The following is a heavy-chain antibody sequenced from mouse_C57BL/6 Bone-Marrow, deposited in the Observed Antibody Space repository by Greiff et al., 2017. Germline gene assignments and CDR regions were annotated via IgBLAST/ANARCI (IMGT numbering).Heavy chain of an antibody. D-gene: IGHD1-1*01. V-gene: IGHV1-81*01. J-gene: IGHJ4*01. Sequence: QVQLQPSGAELARPGASVKLSCKASGYTFTSYGISWVKQRTGQGLEWIGEIYPRSGNTYYNEKFKGKATLTADKSSSTAYMELRSLTSEDSAVYFCARSNPYYYGSSHWGQGTSVTVSS. CDR2: IYPRSGNT. CDR3: ARSNPYYYGSSH. CDR1: GYTFTSYG.